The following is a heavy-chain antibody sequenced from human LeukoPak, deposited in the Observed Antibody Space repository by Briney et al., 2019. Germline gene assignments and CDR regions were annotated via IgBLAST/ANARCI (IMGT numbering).Heavy chain of an antibody. V-gene: IGHV4-34*01. D-gene: IGHD6-25*01. J-gene: IGHJ4*02. CDR3: AKIFKPGGYSSVDY. Sequence: PSETLSLTCAVYGGSFSGYYWSWIRQPPGKGLEWIGEINHSGSTNYNPSLKSRVTISVDTSKNQFSLKLSSVTAADTAVYYCAKIFKPGGYSSVDYWGQGTLVTVSS. CDR2: INHSGST. CDR1: GGSFSGYY.